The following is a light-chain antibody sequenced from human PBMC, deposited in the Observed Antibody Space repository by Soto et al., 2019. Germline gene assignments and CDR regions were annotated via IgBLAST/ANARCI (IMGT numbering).Light chain of an antibody. CDR2: DAS. V-gene: IGKV3-20*01. J-gene: IGKJ1*01. Sequence: EIVLTQSPGTLSLSPGERATLSCRASQSLSSRSLAWYQHIRGRAPRLLIHDASIRATGIPDRFSGSGSGTDFTLTISRLEPEDFAVYYCQQYNNWPPGGTFGQGTKVDIK. CDR1: QSLSSRS. CDR3: QQYNNWPPGGT.